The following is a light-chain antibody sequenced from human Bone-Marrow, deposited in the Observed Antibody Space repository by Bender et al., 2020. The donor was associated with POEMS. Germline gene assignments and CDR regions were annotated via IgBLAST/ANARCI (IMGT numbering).Light chain of an antibody. CDR2: DVS. J-gene: IGLJ3*02. Sequence: QSALTQPASVSGSPGQSITISCTGASSDVGGYNHVSWYQQHPGRAPKLMLYDVSVRPSGVSNRFSGSKSGSTASLTISGLQAEDEATYYCCSHSSSSLFLFGGGTKLTVL. V-gene: IGLV2-14*03. CDR3: CSHSSSSLFL. CDR1: SSDVGGYNH.